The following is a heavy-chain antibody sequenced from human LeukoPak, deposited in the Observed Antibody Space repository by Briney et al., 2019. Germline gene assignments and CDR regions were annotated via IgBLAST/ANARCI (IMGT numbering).Heavy chain of an antibody. V-gene: IGHV3-21*01. CDR3: ARESSGYFY. Sequence: ARGSLRLSCAASGFTFSTYSMNWVRQAPGKGLEWVSSISSGSSFIYYGDSVKGRFTISRDNAKNSLFLQMNSLRAEDTAVYYCARESSGYFYWGQGTLVTVSS. D-gene: IGHD3-22*01. CDR1: GFTFSTYS. J-gene: IGHJ4*02. CDR2: ISSGSSFI.